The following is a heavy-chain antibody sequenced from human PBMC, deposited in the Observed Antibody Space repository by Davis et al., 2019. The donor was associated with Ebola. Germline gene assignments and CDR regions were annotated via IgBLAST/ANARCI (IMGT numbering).Heavy chain of an antibody. CDR1: AGSISSNNYY. D-gene: IGHD5-18*01. CDR2: IYYSGNT. CDR3: ARGHSYGSMVYGMDV. V-gene: IGHV4-39*01. Sequence: MPSETLSLTCSVSAGSISSNNYYWGWIRQSPGKGPEWLGNIYYSGNTYYNPSLKSRVTISVDTSKSQFSLKLNSVTAADTAVYYCARGHSYGSMVYGMDVWGQGTTVTVSS. J-gene: IGHJ6*02.